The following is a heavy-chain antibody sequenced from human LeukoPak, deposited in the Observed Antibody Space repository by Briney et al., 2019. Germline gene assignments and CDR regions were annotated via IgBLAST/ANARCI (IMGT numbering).Heavy chain of an antibody. D-gene: IGHD2-2*01. CDR2: IKPDGSDK. V-gene: IGHV3-7*01. CDR1: GFTFSSYW. CDR3: ATQSYALFEY. J-gene: IGHJ4*02. Sequence: PGGFLRLSCAASGFTFSSYWMTWVRQAPGKGLEWVANIKPDGSDKYYADSVKGRFTISRDNAKNSLYLQMHSLRAEDTAVYYCATQSYALFEYWGQGTLVTVSS.